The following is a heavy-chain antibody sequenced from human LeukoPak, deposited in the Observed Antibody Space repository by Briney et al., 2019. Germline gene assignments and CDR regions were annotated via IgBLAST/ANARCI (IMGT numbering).Heavy chain of an antibody. V-gene: IGHV1-2*02. D-gene: IGHD2-21*01. CDR2: INPNSGGT. Sequence: ASVKVSCKASGYTFTGYYMHWVRQAPGQGLEWMGWINPNSGGTNYAQKFQGRVTMTRDTSISTAYMELSRLRSDDTAVYYCAREVAGLAYCGSDCYSGVDYWGQGTLVTVSS. CDR3: AREVAGLAYCGSDCYSGVDY. J-gene: IGHJ4*02. CDR1: GYTFTGYY.